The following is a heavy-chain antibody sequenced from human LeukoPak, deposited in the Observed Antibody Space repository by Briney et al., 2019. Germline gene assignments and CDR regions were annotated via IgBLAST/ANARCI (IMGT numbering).Heavy chain of an antibody. J-gene: IGHJ4*02. Sequence: PSETLSLTCTVSGGSISSSSYYWGWIRQPPGKGLEWIGSIYYSGSTYYNPSLKSRVTISVDTSKNQFSLKLSSVTAADTAVYYCAREGSSGWFISSFLDYWGQGTLVTVSS. CDR3: AREGSSGWFISSFLDY. D-gene: IGHD6-19*01. V-gene: IGHV4-39*07. CDR2: IYYSGST. CDR1: GGSISSSSYY.